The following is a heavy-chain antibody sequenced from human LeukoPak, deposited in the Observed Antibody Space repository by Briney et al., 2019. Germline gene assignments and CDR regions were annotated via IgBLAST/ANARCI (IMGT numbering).Heavy chain of an antibody. CDR1: GGSFSGYF. Sequence: SGTLSLTCAVYGGSFSGYFWSWIRQPPGKGLEWIGNINHNGGTNYNPSLKSRVTISVDTSKSQFSLKLSSVTAADTAVYYCARVSGYDWESFYDYWGQGSLVTVSS. J-gene: IGHJ4*02. D-gene: IGHD5-12*01. V-gene: IGHV4-34*01. CDR2: INHNGGT. CDR3: ARVSGYDWESFYDY.